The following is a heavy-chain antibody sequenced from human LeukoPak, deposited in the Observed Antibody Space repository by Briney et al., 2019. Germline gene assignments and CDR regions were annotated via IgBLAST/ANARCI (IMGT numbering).Heavy chain of an antibody. Sequence: SETLSLTCSVSGFSISRGFYWGWIRQPPGKGLEWIGNIHYSGETYFNPSLKSRLTMSVDTSKNKFSLNLSSVTAADTAIYYCASDAPGLLGYWGQGTLVTVSS. V-gene: IGHV4-38-2*02. CDR1: GFSISRGFY. CDR3: ASDAPGLLGY. J-gene: IGHJ4*02. D-gene: IGHD2-21*02. CDR2: IHYSGET.